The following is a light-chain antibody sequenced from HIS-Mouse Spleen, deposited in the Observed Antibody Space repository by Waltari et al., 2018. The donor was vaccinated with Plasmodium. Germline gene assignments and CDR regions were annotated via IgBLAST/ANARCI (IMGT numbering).Light chain of an antibody. CDR1: SSDVGSYNL. V-gene: IGLV2-23*01. CDR3: CSYAGSSTNWV. J-gene: IGLJ3*02. Sequence: QSALTQPASVSGSPGQSITISCTGTSSDVGSYNLVSWYQQHPGKAPKLVIYEGSKRPSGVSNRVSGTQSGNTASLTISGLQAEDEADYSCCSYAGSSTNWVFGGGTKLTVL. CDR2: EGS.